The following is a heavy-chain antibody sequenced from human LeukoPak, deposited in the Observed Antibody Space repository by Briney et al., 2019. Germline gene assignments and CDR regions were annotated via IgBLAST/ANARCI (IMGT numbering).Heavy chain of an antibody. CDR3: AWDIQSPRISYDY. J-gene: IGHJ4*02. D-gene: IGHD2/OR15-2a*01. CDR2: IIPILGIA. CDR1: GGTFSSYA. Sequence: GASVKVSCKASGGTFSSYAISWVRQAPGQGLEWMGRIIPILGIANYAQKFQGRVTVTADKSTSTAYMELSSLRSEDTAVYYCAWDIQSPRISYDYWGQGTLVTVSS. V-gene: IGHV1-69*04.